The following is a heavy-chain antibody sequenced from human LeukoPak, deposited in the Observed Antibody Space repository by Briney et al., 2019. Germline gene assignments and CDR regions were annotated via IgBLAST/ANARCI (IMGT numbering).Heavy chain of an antibody. J-gene: IGHJ3*02. CDR1: GFTFSSYG. D-gene: IGHD1-26*01. CDR3: ATSGRIKRDAFDI. Sequence: GGSLRLSRAASGFTFSSYGMRWVRQAPGKGLEWVAVISYDGSNKYYADSVKGRFTISRDNSKNTLYLQMNSLRAEDTAVYYCATSGRIKRDAFDIWGQGTMVTVSS. V-gene: IGHV3-30*03. CDR2: ISYDGSNK.